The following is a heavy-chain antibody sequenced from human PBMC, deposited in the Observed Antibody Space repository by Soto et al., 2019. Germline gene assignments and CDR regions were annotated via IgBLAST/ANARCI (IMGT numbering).Heavy chain of an antibody. CDR1: GGSFSGYY. J-gene: IGHJ6*02. CDR2: INHSGGT. Sequence: SETLSLTCAVYGGSFSGYYWSWIRQPPGKGLEWIGEINHSGGTNYNPSLKSRVTISVDTSKNQFSLKLSSVTAADTAVYYCARAGYYDFWSGYYTRGMDVWGQGTTVTVSS. D-gene: IGHD3-3*01. CDR3: ARAGYYDFWSGYYTRGMDV. V-gene: IGHV4-34*01.